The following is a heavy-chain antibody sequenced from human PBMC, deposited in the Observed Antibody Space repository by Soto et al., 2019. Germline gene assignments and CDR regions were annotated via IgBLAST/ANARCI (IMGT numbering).Heavy chain of an antibody. CDR2: IVVGSGNT. J-gene: IGHJ6*02. Sequence: SVKVSCKASGFTFTNSAVQWVRQARGQRLEWIGWIVVGSGNTNYAQKFQERVTITRDMSTSTAYMELSSLRSEDTAVYYCAAPTGYGSGSYTYYYGMDVWGQ. V-gene: IGHV1-58*01. CDR3: AAPTGYGSGSYTYYYGMDV. CDR1: GFTFTNSA. D-gene: IGHD3-10*01.